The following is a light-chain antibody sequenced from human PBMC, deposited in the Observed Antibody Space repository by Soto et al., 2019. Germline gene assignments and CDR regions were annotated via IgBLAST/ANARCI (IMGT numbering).Light chain of an antibody. CDR3: AAWDDILSGPV. Sequence: QSVLTQPPSASGTPGQRVAISCSGSNSNIGSNTVNWYQQVPGAAPKALIYSNHQRPSGVSARFSASNSGSSASVAINGCRAEDEADYDCAAWDDILSGPVFGGGTKLTVL. V-gene: IGLV1-44*01. J-gene: IGLJ2*01. CDR2: SNH. CDR1: NSNIGSNT.